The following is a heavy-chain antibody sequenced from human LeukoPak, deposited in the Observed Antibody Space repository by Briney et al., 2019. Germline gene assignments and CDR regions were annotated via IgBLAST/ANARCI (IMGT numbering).Heavy chain of an antibody. CDR1: GGSISSYY. D-gene: IGHD3-10*01. V-gene: IGHV4-4*07. Sequence: PSETLSLTCIVSGGSISSYYWSWIRQPAGKGLEWIGRIYTSGSTNYNPSLKSRVTMSVDTSKNQFSPKLSSVTAADTAVYYCARGTYYSPYPGAFDIWGQGTMVTVSS. J-gene: IGHJ3*02. CDR2: IYTSGST. CDR3: ARGTYYSPYPGAFDI.